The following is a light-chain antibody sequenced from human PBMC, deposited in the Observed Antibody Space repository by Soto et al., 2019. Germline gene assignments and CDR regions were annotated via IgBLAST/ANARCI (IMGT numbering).Light chain of an antibody. CDR1: QSVSSN. CDR3: QQYNNWPPVT. Sequence: ETVMTQSPAALSVSPGERATLSCMASQSVSSNVAWYQQTPGQAPRRLIYWASTRADVIPDRLSGSGSGTEFTITISSMQSEDFAVYYCQQYNNWPPVTFGQGTRLDIK. CDR2: WAS. J-gene: IGKJ5*01. V-gene: IGKV3-15*01.